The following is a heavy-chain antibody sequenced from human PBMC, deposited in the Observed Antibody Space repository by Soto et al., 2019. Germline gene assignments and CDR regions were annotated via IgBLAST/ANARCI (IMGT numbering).Heavy chain of an antibody. Sequence: SKTLSLTCSVSGSAITTYYWSWLRQSPGKGLEWIGHIYDTGSTTYNPSLKSRVTISVDTSNKQFSLRLSAVTAADTAVYYCARCPIDHNWFDPWGQGTLVTVSS. J-gene: IGHJ5*02. CDR1: GSAITTYY. D-gene: IGHD3-9*01. CDR3: ARCPIDHNWFDP. CDR2: IYDTGST. V-gene: IGHV4-59*01.